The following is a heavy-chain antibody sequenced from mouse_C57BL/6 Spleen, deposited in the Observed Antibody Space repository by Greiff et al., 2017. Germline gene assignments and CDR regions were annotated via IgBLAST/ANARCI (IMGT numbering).Heavy chain of an antibody. CDR1: GYTFTSYW. CDR2: IYPGNSDT. D-gene: IGHD2-4*01. J-gene: IGHJ4*01. CDR3: TRGLRQGYYYAMDY. V-gene: IGHV1-5*01. Sequence: EVQLQQSGTVLARPGASVKMSCKTSGYTFTSYWMHWVKQRPGQGLEWIGAIYPGNSDTSYNQKFKGKAKLTAVTSASTAYMELSSLTNEDSAVYYCTRGLRQGYYYAMDYWGQGTSVTVSS.